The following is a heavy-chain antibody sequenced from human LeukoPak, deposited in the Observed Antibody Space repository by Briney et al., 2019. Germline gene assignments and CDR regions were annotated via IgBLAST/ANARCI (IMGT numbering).Heavy chain of an antibody. CDR1: GFSFSNYW. D-gene: IGHD4-11*01. J-gene: IGHJ6*04. CDR3: GRDNNYKVDV. Sequence: QTGGSLTLSCAASGFSFSNYWMVWVRQAPGEGLVWVSNLNSDGSITNYADSVKGRSTISRDNAKNTLYLQMNSLRAEDTAVYYCGRDNNYKVDVWGKGTTVTVSS. V-gene: IGHV3-74*01. CDR2: LNSDGSIT.